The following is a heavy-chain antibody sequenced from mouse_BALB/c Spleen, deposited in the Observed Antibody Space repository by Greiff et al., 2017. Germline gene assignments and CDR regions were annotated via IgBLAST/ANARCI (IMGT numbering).Heavy chain of an antibody. CDR3: ARRYFDY. Sequence: EVKLVESGAELVKPGASVKLSCTASGFNIKDTYMHWVKQRPEQGLEWIGRIHPANGNTKYDPKFQGKATITADTSSNTAYLQLSSLTSEDTAVYYCARRYFDYWGQGTTLTVSS. V-gene: IGHV14-3*02. J-gene: IGHJ2*01. CDR2: IHPANGNT. CDR1: GFNIKDTY.